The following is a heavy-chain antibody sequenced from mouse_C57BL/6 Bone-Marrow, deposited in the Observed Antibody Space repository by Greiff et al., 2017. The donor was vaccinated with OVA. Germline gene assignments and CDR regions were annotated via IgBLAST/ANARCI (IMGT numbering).Heavy chain of an antibody. CDR3: ARSNKGGFAY. V-gene: IGHV1-19*01. CDR2: INPYNGGT. D-gene: IGHD5-1-1*01. CDR1: GYTFTDYY. J-gene: IGHJ3*01. Sequence: VQLKQSGPVLVKPGASVKMSCKASGYTFTDYYMNWVKQSHGKSLEWIGVINPYNGGTSYNQKFKGKATLTVDKSSSTAYMELNSLTSEDSAVYYCARSNKGGFAYWGQGTLVTVSA.